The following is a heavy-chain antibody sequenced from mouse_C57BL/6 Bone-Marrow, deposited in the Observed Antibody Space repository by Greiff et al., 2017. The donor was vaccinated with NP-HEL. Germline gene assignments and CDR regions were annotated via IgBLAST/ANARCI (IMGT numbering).Heavy chain of an antibody. CDR3: AREDILFDY. CDR1: GYSITSGYY. V-gene: IGHV3-6*01. CDR2: ISYDGSN. Sequence: EVKLQESGPGLVKPSQSLSLTCSVTGYSITSGYYWNWIRQFPGNKLEWMGYISYDGSNNYNPSLKNRISITRDTSKNQFFLKLNSVTTEDTATYYFAREDILFDYWGQGTTLTVSS. J-gene: IGHJ2*01.